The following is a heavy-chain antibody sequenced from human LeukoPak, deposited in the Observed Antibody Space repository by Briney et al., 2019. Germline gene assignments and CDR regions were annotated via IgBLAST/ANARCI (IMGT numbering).Heavy chain of an antibody. V-gene: IGHV3-48*04. CDR1: GFTFSSYS. D-gene: IGHD1-26*01. J-gene: IGHJ4*02. CDR3: ARDRGGSYSAIDY. CDR2: ISSSSSTI. Sequence: GGSLRLSCAASGFTFSSYSMSWVRQAAGKGLEWVSFISSSSSTIYYADSVKGRFTISRDNAKNSLYLQMNSLRAEDTAVYYCARDRGGSYSAIDYWGQGTLVTVSS.